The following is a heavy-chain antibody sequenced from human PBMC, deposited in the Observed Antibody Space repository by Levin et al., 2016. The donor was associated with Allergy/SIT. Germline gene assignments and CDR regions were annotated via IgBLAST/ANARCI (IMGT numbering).Heavy chain of an antibody. Sequence: SETLSLTCTVSGGSTNSSSYYWGWIRQPPGKGLEWIGSINYSGNIYYNPSLKSRVTISVDTSKNQFSLKLSSVTAADTAVYYCARHIILYFNWFDPWGQGTLVTVSS. D-gene: IGHD2-8*01. J-gene: IGHJ5*02. CDR1: GGSTNSSSYY. CDR2: INYSGNI. CDR3: ARHIILYFNWFDP. V-gene: IGHV4-39*01.